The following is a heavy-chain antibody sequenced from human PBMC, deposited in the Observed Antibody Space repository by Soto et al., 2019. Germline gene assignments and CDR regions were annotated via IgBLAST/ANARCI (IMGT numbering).Heavy chain of an antibody. CDR2: IGIGSSTK. J-gene: IGHJ3*01. D-gene: IGHD3-22*01. CDR1: GFTFRNYG. V-gene: IGHV3-48*01. Sequence: GGSLRLSCAASGFTFRNYGMNWVRQAPGKGLEWVSYIGIGSSTKYYADSVKGRFTISRDNGKNLLYLQMNSLRAEDTAVYYCARDQLYYNDISGRPLNAFDVWGQGTMVTVSS. CDR3: ARDQLYYNDISGRPLNAFDV.